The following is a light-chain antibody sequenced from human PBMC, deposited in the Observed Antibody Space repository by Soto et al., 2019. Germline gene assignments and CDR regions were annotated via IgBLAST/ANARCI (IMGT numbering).Light chain of an antibody. CDR1: QSVSSN. V-gene: IGKV3-15*01. J-gene: IGKJ4*01. Sequence: EIVMTQSPVTLSVSPGERATLSCRASQSVSSNLAWYQQKPGQAPRLLIYGASTRATGIAARFSGSGSGTEFTLTISSLQSEDSAVYYCQQYNNWLTFGGGTKVEIK. CDR2: GAS. CDR3: QQYNNWLT.